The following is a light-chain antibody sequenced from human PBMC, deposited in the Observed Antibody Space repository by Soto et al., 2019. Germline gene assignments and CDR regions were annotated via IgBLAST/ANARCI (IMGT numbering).Light chain of an antibody. CDR3: SSYISTTTFYV. V-gene: IGLV2-14*01. J-gene: IGLJ1*01. CDR2: EAT. Sequence: QSALTQPVSVSGSPGQSNTISCTGTSRDVGVYNYVSWYQVHPGRVPKLIIYEATKRPSGISDRFSGSRSGNTASLTISGLQAEDEADYYCSSYISTTTFYVFGTGTKLTVL. CDR1: SRDVGVYNY.